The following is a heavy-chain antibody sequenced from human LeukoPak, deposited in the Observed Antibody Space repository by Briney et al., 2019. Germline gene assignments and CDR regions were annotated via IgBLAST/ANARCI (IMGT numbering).Heavy chain of an antibody. J-gene: IGHJ6*02. CDR3: AKDMTGKNYSMDV. CDR1: GFTFDDYA. CDR2: ISWNSGSI. V-gene: IGHV3-9*01. Sequence: PGRSLRLSCAASGFTFDDYAMHWVRQAPGKGLEWVSGISWNSGSIGYADSVKGRFTISRDNAKNSLYLQMNSLRAEDTALYYCAKDMTGKNYSMDVWGQGTTVTVSS.